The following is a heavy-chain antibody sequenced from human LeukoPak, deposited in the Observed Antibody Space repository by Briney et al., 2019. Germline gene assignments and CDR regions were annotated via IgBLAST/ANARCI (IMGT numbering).Heavy chain of an antibody. J-gene: IGHJ4*02. Sequence: GGSLRLSCAASGFTFINYAMNWVRQTPGKGLEWVSGISDSGGSTYYADSVKGRFTISRDNSKNTLYLQMNSLRADDTAVYYCAKDPYSSAPYYFDYWGQGTLVTASS. CDR2: ISDSGGST. CDR3: AKDPYSSAPYYFDY. CDR1: GFTFINYA. V-gene: IGHV3-23*01. D-gene: IGHD6-19*01.